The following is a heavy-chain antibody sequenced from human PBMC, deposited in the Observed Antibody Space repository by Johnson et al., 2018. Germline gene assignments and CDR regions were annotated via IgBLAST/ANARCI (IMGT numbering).Heavy chain of an antibody. CDR2: ISWNSGSI. CDR3: AKDKSPALGDYYYYMDV. J-gene: IGHJ6*03. CDR1: GFIFDDFA. D-gene: IGHD3-16*01. Sequence: VQSGRSLRLSCAASGFIFDDFAIHWVRQAPGKGLEWVSGISWNSGSIGYAASVKGRFIISRDNAKNSLYLQMNSLRVEDTALYYCAKDKSPALGDYYYYMDVWGKGTTVTVSS. V-gene: IGHV3-9*01.